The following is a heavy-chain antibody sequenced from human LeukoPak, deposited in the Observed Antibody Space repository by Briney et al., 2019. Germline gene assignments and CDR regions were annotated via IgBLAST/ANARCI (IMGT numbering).Heavy chain of an antibody. D-gene: IGHD1-26*01. Sequence: SETLSLTCTVSGGFINDYYWNWIRQPPGQGLEWIGYVYYSGSINYNPSLKSRVTISVDTSKNQFSLRLNYVTAADTAVYYCARWSGSVTARNYYYYMDVWGEGTTVTVSS. CDR1: GGFINDYY. CDR2: VYYSGSI. V-gene: IGHV4-59*08. J-gene: IGHJ6*03. CDR3: ARWSGSVTARNYYYYMDV.